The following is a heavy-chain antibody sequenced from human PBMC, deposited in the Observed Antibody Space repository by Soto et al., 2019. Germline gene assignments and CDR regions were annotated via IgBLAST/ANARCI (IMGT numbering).Heavy chain of an antibody. D-gene: IGHD3-10*01. Sequence: QVQLQESGPGLVKPSETLSLSRTVSGGSVSSASYYWSWIRQPPGKGLEWIGYMYSNGITNYNPSLKSRVTISVDTSKNQFSLKLTSVTAADTAVYYCAREGLGSSALYWGQGTLVTVSS. CDR1: GGSVSSASYY. V-gene: IGHV4-61*01. CDR3: AREGLGSSALY. CDR2: MYSNGIT. J-gene: IGHJ4*02.